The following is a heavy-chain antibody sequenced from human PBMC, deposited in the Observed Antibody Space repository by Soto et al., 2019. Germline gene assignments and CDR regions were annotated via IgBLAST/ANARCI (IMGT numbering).Heavy chain of an antibody. CDR3: AKGLVVTIWVWDY. V-gene: IGHV3-30*18. CDR1: GFTFSSYG. D-gene: IGHD5-12*01. Sequence: GGSLRLSCAASGFTFSSYGMHWVRQAPGKGLEWVAVISYDGSNKYYADSVKGRFTISRDNSKNTLYLQMNSLRAEDTAVYYCAKGLVVTIWVWDYWGQGTLVTVSS. J-gene: IGHJ4*02. CDR2: ISYDGSNK.